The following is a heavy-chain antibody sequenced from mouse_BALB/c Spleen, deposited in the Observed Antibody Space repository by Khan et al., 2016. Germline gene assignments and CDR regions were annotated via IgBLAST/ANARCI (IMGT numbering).Heavy chain of an antibody. J-gene: IGHJ3*01. CDR1: GYTFTDYE. V-gene: IGHV1-15*01. D-gene: IGHD2-14*01. Sequence: VQLQESGAELVRPGASVKLSCKALGYTFTDYEMHWVKQTPVHGLEWIGGIHPGSGGTAYNQKFKGKATLTDDKSSSTAYMELSSLTSEYSAVYCGTNRYEAWFTYLGQGTLVTVSA. CDR3: TNRYEAWFTY. CDR2: IHPGSGGT.